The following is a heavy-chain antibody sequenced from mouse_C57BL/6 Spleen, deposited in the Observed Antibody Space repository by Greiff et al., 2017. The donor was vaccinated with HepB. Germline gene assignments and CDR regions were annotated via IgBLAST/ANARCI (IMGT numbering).Heavy chain of an antibody. CDR3: AKLVDY. J-gene: IGHJ2*01. Sequence: VQLQQSGPELVKPGASVKISCKASGYTITDYYMNWGKQSHGKSLEWIGDINPNNGGTGYNQTFKGKATLTVDKSSSTAYMEIRSLTSEDTTVYYCAKLVDYWGEGATLTVSS. CDR2: INPNNGGT. CDR1: GYTITDYY. V-gene: IGHV1-26*01. D-gene: IGHD4-1*01.